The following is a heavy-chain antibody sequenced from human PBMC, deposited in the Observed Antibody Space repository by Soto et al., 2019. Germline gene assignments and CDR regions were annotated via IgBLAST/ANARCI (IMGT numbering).Heavy chain of an antibody. Sequence: PGGSLRLSCAASGFTFSSYSMNWVRQAPGKGLEWVSSISSSSSYIYYADSVKGRLTISRDNAKNSLYLQMNSLRAEDTAVYYCARDSYQLLQWIYYGMDVWGQGTTVTVSS. D-gene: IGHD2-2*01. CDR3: ARDSYQLLQWIYYGMDV. V-gene: IGHV3-21*01. CDR1: GFTFSSYS. J-gene: IGHJ6*02. CDR2: ISSSSSYI.